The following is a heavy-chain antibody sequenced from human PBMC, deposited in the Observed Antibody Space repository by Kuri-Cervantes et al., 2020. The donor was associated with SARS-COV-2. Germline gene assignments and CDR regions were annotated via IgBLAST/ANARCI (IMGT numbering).Heavy chain of an antibody. CDR2: ISYDGSNK. J-gene: IGHJ4*02. CDR1: GFTFSSYA. CDR3: ARDISGLYFDY. D-gene: IGHD3-9*01. Sequence: GESLKISCAASGFTFSSYAMSWVRQAPGKGLEWVAVISYDGSNKYYADSVKGRFTISRDNSKNTLYLQMNSLRAEDTAVYYCARDISGLYFDYWGQGALVTVSS. V-gene: IGHV3-30-3*01.